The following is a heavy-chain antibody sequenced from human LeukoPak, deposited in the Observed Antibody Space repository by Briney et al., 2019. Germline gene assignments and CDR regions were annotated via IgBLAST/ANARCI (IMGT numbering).Heavy chain of an antibody. CDR1: GGSISSYY. Sequence: PSETLSLTCTVSGGSISSYYWSWIRQPPGKGLEWIGYIYYSGSTNYNPSLKSRVTISVDTSKNQFSLKLSSVTAADTAVYYCARDRSSSSWINWGQGTLVTVSS. D-gene: IGHD6-13*01. V-gene: IGHV4-59*01. CDR2: IYYSGST. CDR3: ARDRSSSSWIN. J-gene: IGHJ4*02.